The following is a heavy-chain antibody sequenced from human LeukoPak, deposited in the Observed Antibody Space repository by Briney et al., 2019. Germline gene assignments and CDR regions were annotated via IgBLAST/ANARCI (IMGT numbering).Heavy chain of an antibody. D-gene: IGHD1-7*01. V-gene: IGHV3-66*01. J-gene: IGHJ4*02. CDR2: IYSGGST. CDR1: GFTVSSNY. CDR3: ARMNYVSSGWGAPFDY. Sequence: GGSLRLPCAASGFTVSSNYMSWVRQAPGKGLEWVSVIYSGGSTYYADSVKGRFTISRDNSKNTLYLQMNSLRAEDTAVYYCARMNYVSSGWGAPFDYWGQGTLVSVSS.